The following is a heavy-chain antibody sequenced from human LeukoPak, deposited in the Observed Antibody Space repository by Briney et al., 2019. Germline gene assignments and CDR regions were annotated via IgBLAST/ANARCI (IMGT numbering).Heavy chain of an antibody. D-gene: IGHD3-10*01. V-gene: IGHV1-69*13. Sequence: EASVKVSCKASGGTFSSYAISWVRQAPGQGLEWMGGIIPIFGTANYAQKFQGRVTITADESTSTAYMELSSLRSEDTAVYYCARGGPSYYGSGSYLDYWGQGTLVTVSS. J-gene: IGHJ4*02. CDR3: ARGGPSYYGSGSYLDY. CDR1: GGTFSSYA. CDR2: IIPIFGTA.